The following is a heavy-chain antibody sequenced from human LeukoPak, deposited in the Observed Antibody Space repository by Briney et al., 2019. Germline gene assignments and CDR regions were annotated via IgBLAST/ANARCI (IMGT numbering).Heavy chain of an antibody. CDR3: AREFST. V-gene: IGHV4-61*02. CDR2: IYNSGST. CDR1: GGSISSGSYY. J-gene: IGHJ4*02. Sequence: SQTLSLTCTVSGGSISSGSYYWSWIRQPAGEGLEWIGRIYNSGSTNYNPFLKSRVSMSLNTSKNQFSLKLSSVTAADTAVYYCAREFSTWGQGTLVTVSS. D-gene: IGHD2/OR15-2a*01.